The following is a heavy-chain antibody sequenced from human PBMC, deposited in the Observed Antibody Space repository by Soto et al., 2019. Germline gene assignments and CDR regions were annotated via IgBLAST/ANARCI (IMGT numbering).Heavy chain of an antibody. CDR3: AHRRGSSWDGGWFDP. CDR1: GFSLSTSGVG. J-gene: IGHJ5*02. V-gene: IGHV2-5*02. D-gene: IGHD6-13*01. CDR2: IYWDDHK. Sequence: QITLKESGPTLVKPTQTLTLTCTFSGFSLSTSGVGVGWIRQPLGKALEWLALIYWDDHKRHSPSLKSRLTNAKDTSKNQVVLTMTNTDPADTATYYCAHRRGSSWDGGWFDPWGQGTLFAVGS.